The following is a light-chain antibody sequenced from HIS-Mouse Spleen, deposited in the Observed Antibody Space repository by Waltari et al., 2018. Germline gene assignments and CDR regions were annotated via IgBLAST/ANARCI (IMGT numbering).Light chain of an antibody. V-gene: IGLV2-14*01. J-gene: IGLJ1*01. CDR2: EVS. Sequence: QSALTQPASVSGSPGQSITISCTGTSSDVGGYNYVSWYQQHPGKAPKLMIYEVSNRPSWVSNLFAGSKSGNPASLTISGIQAEDEADYYCSSYTSSSTKVFGTGTKVTVL. CDR3: SSYTSSSTKV. CDR1: SSDVGGYNY.